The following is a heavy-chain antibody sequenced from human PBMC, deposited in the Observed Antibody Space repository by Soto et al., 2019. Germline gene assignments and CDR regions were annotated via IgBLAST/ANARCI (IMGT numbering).Heavy chain of an antibody. CDR2: ISGSGGST. J-gene: IGHJ4*02. CDR3: VIEWTPRRAFDS. D-gene: IGHD5-12*01. V-gene: IGHV3-23*01. CDR1: RFMFSRYA. Sequence: EVQLLESGGGLVQPGGSLRLSCAASRFMFSRYAMSWVRQAPGKGLEWVSGISGSGGSTWYADSVKGRFTISRDNSKNMVYLQMNSLRVEDTAQYSCVIEWTPRRAFDSWGQGTQVTVSS.